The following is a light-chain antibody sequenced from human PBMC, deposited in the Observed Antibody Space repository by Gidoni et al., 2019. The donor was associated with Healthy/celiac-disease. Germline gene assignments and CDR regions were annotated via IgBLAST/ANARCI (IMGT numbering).Light chain of an antibody. CDR3: QQYNSYPHT. J-gene: IGKJ4*01. CDR2: DAS. Sequence: IRLIQSPASLSASAGDRVTITCRASQGISSALAWYQQKPGKAPKLLIYDASSLESGVPSRFSGSGSGTDFTLTISSLQPEDFATYYCQQYNSYPHTFGQGTKVEIK. V-gene: IGKV1-13*02. CDR1: QGISSA.